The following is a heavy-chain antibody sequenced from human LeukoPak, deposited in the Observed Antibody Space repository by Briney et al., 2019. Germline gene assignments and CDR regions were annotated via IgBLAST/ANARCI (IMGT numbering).Heavy chain of an antibody. CDR3: ARGPQWRGDYYYIDV. J-gene: IGHJ6*03. D-gene: IGHD6-19*01. CDR1: GYTFTNFD. V-gene: IGHV1-8*01. CDR2: MNPNSGNT. Sequence: AASVKVSCKASGYTFTNFDINWVRQATGQGLEWMGWMNPNSGNTGYAQKFQGRVTMTMNTSITTAYMELSSLISEDTAVYYCARGPQWRGDYYYIDVWGRGTTVTVSS.